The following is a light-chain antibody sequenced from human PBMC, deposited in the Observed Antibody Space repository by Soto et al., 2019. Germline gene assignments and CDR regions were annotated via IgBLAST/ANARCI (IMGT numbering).Light chain of an antibody. CDR1: QSVTNS. J-gene: IGKJ5*01. CDR2: AAS. Sequence: ETVLTQSPATLSLSPGERATLSCRASQSVTNSLAWYQQKPGQAPRLLIYAASNRASGIPARFSGSGSGTDFTLTISSIEPEDFAVYYCQQRYNWPPITFGQGTRLEMK. V-gene: IGKV3-11*01. CDR3: QQRYNWPPIT.